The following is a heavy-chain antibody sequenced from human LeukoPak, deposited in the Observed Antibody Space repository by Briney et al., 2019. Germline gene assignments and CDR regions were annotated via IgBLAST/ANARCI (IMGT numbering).Heavy chain of an antibody. D-gene: IGHD3-22*01. CDR3: VLSNYYDSSGGIDY. J-gene: IGHJ4*02. CDR1: GYTFTSYD. CDR2: MNPNSGNT. Sequence: GASVTVSCTASGYTFTSYDINWVRQATGQGLEWMGWMNPNSGNTGYAQKFQGRVTMTRNTSISTAYMELSSLRSEDTAVYYCVLSNYYDSSGGIDYWGQGTLVTVSS. V-gene: IGHV1-8*01.